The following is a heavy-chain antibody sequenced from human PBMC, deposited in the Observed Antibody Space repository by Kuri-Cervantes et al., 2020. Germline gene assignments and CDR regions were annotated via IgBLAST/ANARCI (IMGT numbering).Heavy chain of an antibody. Sequence: GGSLRLSCAASGFTFSSYGMHWVRQAPGKGLEWVAVISYDGSNKYYADSVKGRFTISRDNSKNTLSLQMNSLRGEDTAVYYCARYNTDRSGAFDIWGQGTMVTVSS. CDR2: ISYDGSNK. J-gene: IGHJ3*02. D-gene: IGHD3-10*01. CDR3: ARYNTDRSGAFDI. CDR1: GFTFSSYG. V-gene: IGHV3-30*03.